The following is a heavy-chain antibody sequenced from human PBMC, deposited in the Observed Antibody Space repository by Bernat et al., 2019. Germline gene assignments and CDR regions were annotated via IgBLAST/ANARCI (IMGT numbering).Heavy chain of an antibody. D-gene: IGHD2-15*01. J-gene: IGHJ4*02. Sequence: EVQLLESGGGLVKPGGSLRLSCAASGFTFIDAWMNWVRQAPGKGLEFIGRIKSKADGGTTDYAAPVKGRFTISRDDSQNMVYLQMNDLKTDDTALYYCTTKQTPREFKGENCYDSWGQGALVTVSS. V-gene: IGHV3-15*01. CDR1: GFTFIDAW. CDR2: IKSKADGGTT. CDR3: TTKQTPREFKGENCYDS.